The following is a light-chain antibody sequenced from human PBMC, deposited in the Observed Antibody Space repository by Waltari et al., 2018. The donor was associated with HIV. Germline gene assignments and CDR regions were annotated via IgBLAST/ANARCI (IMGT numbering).Light chain of an antibody. V-gene: IGLV1-51*01. CDR1: SSNIGNKY. Sequence: QSVLTQPPSVSAAPGQKVTISCSGSSSNIGNKYVFWYQQLPETAPKLLIYDNNKRPSGIPDRFSGSKSGTSATLCITGLQTGDEADYYCGTWDSSLSAMVFGGGTKLTVL. J-gene: IGLJ2*01. CDR3: GTWDSSLSAMV. CDR2: DNN.